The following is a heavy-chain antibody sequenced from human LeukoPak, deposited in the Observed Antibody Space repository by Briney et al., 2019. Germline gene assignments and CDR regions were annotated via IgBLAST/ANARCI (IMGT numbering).Heavy chain of an antibody. J-gene: IGHJ4*02. CDR2: LYSGGST. Sequence: PGGSLRLSCAASGFSVSSNYMSWVRQAPGKGLQWVSVLYSGGSTYYADSVKGRVTISRDNSKNTLYLQMNSLRAEDTAVYYCAKDIMVGIYGDYVYWGQGTLVTVSS. V-gene: IGHV3-66*01. CDR3: AKDIMVGIYGDYVY. D-gene: IGHD4-17*01. CDR1: GFSVSSNY.